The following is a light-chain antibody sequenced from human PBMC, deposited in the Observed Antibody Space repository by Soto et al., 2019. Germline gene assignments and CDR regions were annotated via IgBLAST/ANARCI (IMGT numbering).Light chain of an antibody. CDR1: QSVSSSY. CDR2: GAS. CDR3: QQYGRSWWT. J-gene: IGKJ1*01. Sequence: EIVLTQSPGTLSLSPGERATLSCRTSQSVSSSYLAWYQQKPGQAPRLLIYGASSRATGIPDRFSGSGSGTDFTLTISRLEPEDFAVYYCQQYGRSWWTCGQGTKVEIK. V-gene: IGKV3-20*01.